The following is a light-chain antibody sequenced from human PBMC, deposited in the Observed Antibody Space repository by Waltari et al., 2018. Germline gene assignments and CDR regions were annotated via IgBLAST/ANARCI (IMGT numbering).Light chain of an antibody. CDR3: QQYGSSPQT. CDR2: GAS. CDR1: QSVSSSS. J-gene: IGKJ4*01. Sequence: EIVLTQSPGTLSLSPGERATLSCRASQSVSSSSLAWYQQNPGQAPRLLIYGASSRATGIPNRFSGSGSGTDFTLTISRLEPEDFAVYYCQQYGSSPQTFGGGTKVEIK. V-gene: IGKV3-20*01.